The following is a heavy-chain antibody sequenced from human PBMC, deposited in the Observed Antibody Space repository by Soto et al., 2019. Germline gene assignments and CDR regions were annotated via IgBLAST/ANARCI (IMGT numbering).Heavy chain of an antibody. CDR1: GFTFSSYG. Sequence: QVQLVESGGGVVQPGRSLRLSCAASGFTFSSYGMHWVRQAPGKGLEWVAVISYDGSNKYYADSVKGRFTISRDNSKNTLYLQMNSLRAEDTAVYYYAKHGYGYWGQGTLVTVSS. J-gene: IGHJ4*02. CDR2: ISYDGSNK. V-gene: IGHV3-30*18. D-gene: IGHD3-16*01. CDR3: AKHGYGY.